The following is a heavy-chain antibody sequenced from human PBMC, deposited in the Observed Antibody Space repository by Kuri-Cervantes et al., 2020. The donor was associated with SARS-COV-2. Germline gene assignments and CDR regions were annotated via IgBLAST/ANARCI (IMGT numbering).Heavy chain of an antibody. CDR3: GPFSRYAYDFDK. CDR2: ISGNSVWI. V-gene: IGHV3-23*01. CDR1: GFAFSSHS. D-gene: IGHD3-9*01. J-gene: IGHJ4*02. Sequence: GESLKISCAASGFAFSSHSMTWLRQAPGRELEWVSAISGNSVWIYYADSVKGRFTISRDISKNIVYLQMNSLGADDTAVYYCGPFSRYAYDFDKWGQGILVTVSS.